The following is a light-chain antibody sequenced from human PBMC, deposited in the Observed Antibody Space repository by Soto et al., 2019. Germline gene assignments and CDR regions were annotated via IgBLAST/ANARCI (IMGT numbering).Light chain of an antibody. Sequence: DIQMTQSPSTLSASVGDRVTITCRASQSISSWLAWYQQKPGKAPKLLIYKASSLESGVPSRFSGSGSGTEFTLTIGSLQPDVFATYYCQQYNSYRAFGQGTKGEIK. J-gene: IGKJ1*01. V-gene: IGKV1-5*03. CDR3: QQYNSYRA. CDR1: QSISSW. CDR2: KAS.